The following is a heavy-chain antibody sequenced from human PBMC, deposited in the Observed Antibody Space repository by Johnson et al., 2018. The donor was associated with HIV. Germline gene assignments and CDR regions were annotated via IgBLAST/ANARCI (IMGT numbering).Heavy chain of an antibody. J-gene: IGHJ3*02. CDR1: GFTFDDYG. D-gene: IGHD2-2*01. CDR3: ARGGVVHAAFDM. Sequence: VQLVESGGGVVRPGGSLRLSCAASGFTFDDYGMSWVRQAPGKGLEWVSGINWNGGSTGYADPVKGRFTLSRDNSKNTLYLQLSSLRTEDTAVFYCARGGVVHAAFDMWGQGTMVTVSS. CDR2: INWNGGST. V-gene: IGHV3-20*04.